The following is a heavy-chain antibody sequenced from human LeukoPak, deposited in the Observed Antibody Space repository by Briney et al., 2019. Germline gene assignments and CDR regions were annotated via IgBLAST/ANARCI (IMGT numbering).Heavy chain of an antibody. V-gene: IGHV3-7*04. CDR2: INQDGSEK. CDR3: ARDWQWQQLDGDAFDI. D-gene: IGHD6-13*01. Sequence: GGSLRLSCAASGFTVSGYWMSWVRQAPGKGLEWVANINQDGSEKYYVDSVQGRFTISRDNAKSSLFLQMNSLRAEDPAVYYCARDWQWQQLDGDAFDIWGQGTMVTVSS. J-gene: IGHJ3*02. CDR1: GFTVSGYW.